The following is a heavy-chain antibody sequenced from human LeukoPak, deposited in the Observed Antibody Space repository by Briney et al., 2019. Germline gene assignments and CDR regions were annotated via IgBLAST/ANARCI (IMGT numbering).Heavy chain of an antibody. CDR3: ARGEYYDSSGYYPPGDY. CDR2: IHNGGGET. V-gene: IGHV3-23*01. J-gene: IGHJ4*02. Sequence: GGSLRLSCTASGFIFGHYVMTWVRQAPGKGREWVSSIHNGGGETYYADAVKGRFIISRDNAKNSLYLQMNSLRAEDTAVYYCARGEYYDSSGYYPPGDYWGQGTLVTVSS. CDR1: GFIFGHYV. D-gene: IGHD3-22*01.